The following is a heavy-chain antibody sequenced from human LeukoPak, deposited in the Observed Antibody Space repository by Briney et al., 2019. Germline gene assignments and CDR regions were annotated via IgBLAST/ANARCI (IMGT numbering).Heavy chain of an antibody. D-gene: IGHD6-13*01. Sequence: PSETLSLTCTVSGGSISSSSYYWGWIRQPPGKGLEWIGSIYYSGSTYYNPSLKSRVTISVDTSKNQFSLKLSSVTAADTAVYYCARHEYSSSWYGNSENWFDPWGQGTLVTVSS. J-gene: IGHJ5*02. CDR2: IYYSGST. CDR1: GGSISSSSYY. CDR3: ARHEYSSSWYGNSENWFDP. V-gene: IGHV4-39*01.